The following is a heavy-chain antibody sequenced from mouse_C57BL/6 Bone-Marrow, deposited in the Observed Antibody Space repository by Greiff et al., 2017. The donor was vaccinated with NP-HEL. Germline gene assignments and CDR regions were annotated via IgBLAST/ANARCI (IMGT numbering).Heavy chain of an antibody. CDR2: INSDGGST. J-gene: IGHJ3*01. Sequence: DVKLVESGGGLVQPGESLKLSCESTEYEFPSYDMSWVRKTPEKRLELVAAINSDGGSTYYPDTIESRFTISRDNTKKTRYLQKSSLRTEDTAVYYCARLGTTPRFAYWGRGTLVTVSA. CDR3: ARLGTTPRFAY. CDR1: EYEFPSYD. D-gene: IGHD2-3*01. V-gene: IGHV5-2*03.